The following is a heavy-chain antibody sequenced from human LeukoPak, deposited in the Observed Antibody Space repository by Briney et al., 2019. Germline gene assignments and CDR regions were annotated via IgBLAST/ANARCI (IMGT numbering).Heavy chain of an antibody. CDR3: ARAQDTMIPVGAFDI. J-gene: IGHJ3*02. CDR1: GVSISSGDYY. V-gene: IGHV4-30-4*01. Sequence: SETLSLTCTVSGVSISSGDYYWSWIRQPPGKGLEWIGYIYYSGSTYYNPSLKSRVTISVDTSKNQFSLKLSSVTAADTAVYYCARAQDTMIPVGAFDIWGQGTMVTVSS. CDR2: IYYSGST. D-gene: IGHD3-22*01.